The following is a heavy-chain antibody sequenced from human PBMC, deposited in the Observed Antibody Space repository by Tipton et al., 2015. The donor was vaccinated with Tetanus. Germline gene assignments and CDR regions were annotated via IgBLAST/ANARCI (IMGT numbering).Heavy chain of an antibody. D-gene: IGHD6-6*01. CDR1: GFTFSSYV. Sequence: SLRLSCAASGFTFSSYVMHWVRQAPGKGLEWVAVISYDGRNKFYADSVKGRFTISRDNAKNSLYLQMNSLRVEDTAVYFCASGSSLDYWGQGSLVTVSS. CDR2: ISYDGRNK. J-gene: IGHJ4*02. CDR3: ASGSSLDY. V-gene: IGHV3-30*03.